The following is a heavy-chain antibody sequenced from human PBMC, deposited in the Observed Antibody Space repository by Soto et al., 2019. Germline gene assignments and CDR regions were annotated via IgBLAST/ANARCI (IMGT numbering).Heavy chain of an antibody. V-gene: IGHV1-69*13. D-gene: IGHD4-17*01. Sequence: SVKVSCKASGGTFSSYAISWVRQAPGQGLEWMGGIIPIFGTANYAQKFQGRVTITADESTSTAYMELSSLRSEDTAVYYCARGPATVTTNYYGMDVWGQGTTVTVSS. CDR3: ARGPATVTTNYYGMDV. J-gene: IGHJ6*02. CDR1: GGTFSSYA. CDR2: IIPIFGTA.